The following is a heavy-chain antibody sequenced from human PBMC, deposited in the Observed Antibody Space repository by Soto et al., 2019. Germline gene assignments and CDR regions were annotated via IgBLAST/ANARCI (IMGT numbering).Heavy chain of an antibody. CDR3: AGSMAVAGYDY. CDR2: IYPGDSDT. J-gene: IGHJ4*02. V-gene: IGHV5-51*01. D-gene: IGHD6-19*01. CDR1: GYSFASYW. Sequence: GESLKISCKGSGYSFASYWIGWVRQMPGKGLEWMGIIYPGDSDTRYSPSFQGQVTISAHKSISTAYLQWSSLKASDTAMYYCAGSMAVAGYDYWGQGTLVTVSS.